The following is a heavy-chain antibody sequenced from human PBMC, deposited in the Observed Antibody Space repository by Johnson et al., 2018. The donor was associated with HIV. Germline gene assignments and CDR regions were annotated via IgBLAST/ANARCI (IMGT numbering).Heavy chain of an antibody. D-gene: IGHD6-19*01. CDR3: AKARSGGPGAFDI. Sequence: MLLVESGGGLVKPGGSLRLSCAASGFTFSNAWMSWVRQAPGKGLEWVGRIKSKTDGGTTDYAAPVKGRFTISRDNSKNTLYLQMNSLRAEDTAVYCCAKARSGGPGAFDIWGQGTMVTVSA. CDR1: GFTFSNAW. V-gene: IGHV3-15*01. CDR2: IKSKTDGGTT. J-gene: IGHJ3*02.